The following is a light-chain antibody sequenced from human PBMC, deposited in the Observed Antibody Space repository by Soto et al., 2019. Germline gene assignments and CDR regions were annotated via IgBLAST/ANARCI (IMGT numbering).Light chain of an antibody. CDR1: ELGNKY. V-gene: IGLV3-1*01. CDR2: QDT. Sequence: SYELTQPHTMSVSPGQTASITCSGDELGNKYVCWFQQKPGQSPALVIYQDTKRPSGIPERFSGSNSGNTATLTISGTQAMDEADYYCQAWDNNILVFGGGTKLTVL. J-gene: IGLJ3*02. CDR3: QAWDNNILV.